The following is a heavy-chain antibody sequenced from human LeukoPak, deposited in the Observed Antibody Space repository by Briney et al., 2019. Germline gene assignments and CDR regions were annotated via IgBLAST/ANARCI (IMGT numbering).Heavy chain of an antibody. Sequence: SVKVSCKASGGTFSSYAISWVRQAPGQGLEWMGGIIPIFGTANYAQKFQGRVTITTDESTSTAYMELSSLRSEDTAVYYCARDLSMVRGVEGYYYYMDVWGKGTTVTVS. CDR1: GGTFSSYA. V-gene: IGHV1-69*05. D-gene: IGHD3-10*01. J-gene: IGHJ6*03. CDR3: ARDLSMVRGVEGYYYYMDV. CDR2: IIPIFGTA.